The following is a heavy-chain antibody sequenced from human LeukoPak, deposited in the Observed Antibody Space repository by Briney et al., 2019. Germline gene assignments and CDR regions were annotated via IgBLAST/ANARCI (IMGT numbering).Heavy chain of an antibody. CDR1: GGSISSYY. D-gene: IGHD3-22*01. V-gene: IGHV4-4*07. Sequence: SETLSLTCTVSGGSISSYYWSWIRQPAGKGLEWIGRTYTSGSTNYNPSLKSRVTMSVDTSKNQFSLKLSPVTAADTAVYYCARATYYYDSSGYSTAFDIWGQGTMVTVSS. CDR3: ARATYYYDSSGYSTAFDI. CDR2: TYTSGST. J-gene: IGHJ3*02.